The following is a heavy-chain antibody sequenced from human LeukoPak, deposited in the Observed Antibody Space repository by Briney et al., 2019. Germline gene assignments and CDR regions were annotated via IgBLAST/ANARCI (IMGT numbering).Heavy chain of an antibody. CDR2: TSYDGSNK. J-gene: IGHJ4*02. CDR3: ANLGSSELRVPASQGN. V-gene: IGHV3-30-3*02. CDR1: GFTFSSYA. D-gene: IGHD2-2*01. Sequence: PGGSLRLSCAASGFTFSSYAMHWVRQAPGKGLEWVAVTSYDGSNKYYADSVKGRFTISRDNSKNTVFLQMSSLRVEDTAVYYCANLGSSELRVPASQGNWGQGTLVTVSS.